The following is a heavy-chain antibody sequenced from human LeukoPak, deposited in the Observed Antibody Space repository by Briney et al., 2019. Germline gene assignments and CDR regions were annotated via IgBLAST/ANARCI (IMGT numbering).Heavy chain of an antibody. Sequence: PSETLSLTCTVSGGSISSHFWSWIRQPPGKGLEWIGYIYYSGSTNYNPSLKSRVTISVDTSKNQFSLKLSSVTAADTAVYYCARVSGWCFDYWGQGTLVTVSS. CDR3: ARVSGWCFDY. V-gene: IGHV4-59*11. J-gene: IGHJ4*02. CDR2: IYYSGST. D-gene: IGHD6-19*01. CDR1: GGSISSHF.